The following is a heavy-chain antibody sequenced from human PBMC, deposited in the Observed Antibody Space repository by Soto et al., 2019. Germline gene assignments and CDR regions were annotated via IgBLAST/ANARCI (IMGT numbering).Heavy chain of an antibody. CDR1: GFTFNSYS. D-gene: IGHD6-6*01. V-gene: IGHV3-48*02. J-gene: IGHJ2*01. Sequence: DVQLVESGGGLVQPGGSLRLSCAASGFTFNSYSMTWVRQAPGKGLEWLSYISSGSATIYYADSLKGRFTISRDNAKNSLYLQMPSLRDEDTAVYYCARDSASYSSSSGSYWYFDLWGRGTLVTVSS. CDR3: ARDSASYSSSSGSYWYFDL. CDR2: ISSGSATI.